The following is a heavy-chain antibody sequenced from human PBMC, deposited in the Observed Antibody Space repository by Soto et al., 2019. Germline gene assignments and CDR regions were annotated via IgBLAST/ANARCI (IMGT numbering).Heavy chain of an antibody. CDR2: ISYDGSNK. Sequence: QVQLVESGGGVVQPGRSLRLSCAASGFTFSSYAMHWVRQAPGKGLEWVAVISYDGSNKYYADSVKGRFTISRDNSKKTQHLQWNSLRAEDTDVYYCARVPSPSGRTHFDYWGQGTLVTVSS. D-gene: IGHD2-15*01. J-gene: IGHJ4*02. V-gene: IGHV3-30-3*01. CDR3: ARVPSPSGRTHFDY. CDR1: GFTFSSYA.